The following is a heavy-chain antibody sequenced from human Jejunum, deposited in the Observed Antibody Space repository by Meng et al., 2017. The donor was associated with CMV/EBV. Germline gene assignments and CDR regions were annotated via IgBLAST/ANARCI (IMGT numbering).Heavy chain of an antibody. Sequence: GFIFTDYYMSWIRQAPGKGLEWLSYISKGGKTVDYADSVRGRFTISRDNAKNSVYLQINSLRADDTAVYYCASQMPWNYYHGMDLWGQGTTVTVSS. D-gene: IGHD1-7*01. V-gene: IGHV3-11*01. CDR2: ISKGGKTV. CDR1: GFIFTDYY. J-gene: IGHJ6*02. CDR3: ASQMPWNYYHGMDL.